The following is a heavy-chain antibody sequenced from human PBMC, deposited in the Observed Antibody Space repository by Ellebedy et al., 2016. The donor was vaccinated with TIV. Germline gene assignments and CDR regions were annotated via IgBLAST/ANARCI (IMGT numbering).Heavy chain of an antibody. V-gene: IGHV4-39*07. D-gene: IGHD1-14*01. CDR3: ASDSNNIRWFYF. Sequence: MPGGSLRLSCTVPGGSITNDGYHWGWIRQTPWRGLEWVGTINSSGLTYSNPSLKSRVTLSEDTSKAQVSLKLISVTAADTAIYYCASDSNNIRWFYFWGQGTLVTVSS. CDR2: INSSGLT. J-gene: IGHJ5*01. CDR1: GGSITNDGYH.